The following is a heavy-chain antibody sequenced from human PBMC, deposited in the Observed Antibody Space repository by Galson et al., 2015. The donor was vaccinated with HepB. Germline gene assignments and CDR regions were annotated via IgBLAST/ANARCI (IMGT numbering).Heavy chain of an antibody. V-gene: IGHV3-30*04. CDR3: ARPPWARGVITINLFDY. CDR1: GFTFSSYA. D-gene: IGHD3-10*01. Sequence: SLRLSCAASGFTFSSYAMHWVRQAPGKGLEWVAVISYDGSNKYYADSVKGRFTISRDNSKNTLYLQMNSLRAEDTAVYYCARPPWARGVITINLFDYWGQGTLVTVSS. J-gene: IGHJ4*02. CDR2: ISYDGSNK.